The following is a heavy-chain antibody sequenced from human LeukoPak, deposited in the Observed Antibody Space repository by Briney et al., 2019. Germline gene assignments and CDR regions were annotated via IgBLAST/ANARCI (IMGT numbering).Heavy chain of an antibody. Sequence: NPSETLSLTCAVYGGSFSGYYWSWIRQPPGKGLEWIGEINHSGSTNYNPSLKSRVTISVDTSKNQFSLKLSSVTAADTAVYYCARGLRGIAARPGRSGRFDYWGQGTLVTVSS. CDR2: INHSGST. J-gene: IGHJ4*02. D-gene: IGHD6-6*01. CDR3: ARGLRGIAARPGRSGRFDY. V-gene: IGHV4-34*01. CDR1: GGSFSGYY.